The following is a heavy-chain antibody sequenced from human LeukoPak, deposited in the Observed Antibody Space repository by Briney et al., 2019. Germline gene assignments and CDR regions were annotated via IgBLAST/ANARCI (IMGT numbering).Heavy chain of an antibody. D-gene: IGHD6-19*01. Sequence: GRSLRLSCAASGFTFDDYAIHWVRQAPGKGLEWVSGISWNSGSIGYADSVKGRFTISRDNAKNSLYLQMNGLRVEDTALYYCAKAEGYSSGWYPDWGQGTLVTVSS. CDR3: AKAEGYSSGWYPD. CDR1: GFTFDDYA. J-gene: IGHJ4*02. V-gene: IGHV3-9*01. CDR2: ISWNSGSI.